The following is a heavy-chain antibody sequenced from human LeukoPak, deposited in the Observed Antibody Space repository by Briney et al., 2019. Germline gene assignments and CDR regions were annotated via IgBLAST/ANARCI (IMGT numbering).Heavy chain of an antibody. J-gene: IGHJ4*02. Sequence: SQTLSLTCAISGDSVSSNSAAWIWIRQFPSRGLEWLGRTYYRSKWYTEYAVSVKSRITINPDTSKNQFSLQLSSVNPEDTAVYYCARLGSGSNYWGQGTLVTVSS. CDR2: TYYRSKWYT. CDR1: GDSVSSNSAA. D-gene: IGHD3-10*01. V-gene: IGHV6-1*01. CDR3: ARLGSGSNY.